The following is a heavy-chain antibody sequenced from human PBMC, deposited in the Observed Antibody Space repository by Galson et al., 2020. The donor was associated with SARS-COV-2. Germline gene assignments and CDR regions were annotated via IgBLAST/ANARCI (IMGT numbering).Heavy chain of an antibody. V-gene: IGHV4-39*01. CDR1: GGSISSSSYY. Sequence: SETLSLTCTVSGGSISSSSYYWGWIRQPPGKGLEWIGSIYYSGSTYYNPSHKSRVTISVDTSKNQFSLKLSSVTAADTAVYYCARQGDILTGYPEDYYAMDVWGQGTTVTLSS. CDR2: IYYSGST. J-gene: IGHJ6*02. D-gene: IGHD3-9*01. CDR3: ARQGDILTGYPEDYYAMDV.